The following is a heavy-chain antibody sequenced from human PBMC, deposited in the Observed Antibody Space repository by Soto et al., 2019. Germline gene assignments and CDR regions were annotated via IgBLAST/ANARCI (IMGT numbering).Heavy chain of an antibody. Sequence: GKGLEWIGEINHSGSTNYNPSLKSRVTISVDTSKNQFSLKLSSVTAADTAVYYCARGWAVAGNICYYYSVMAVWGQRTTVP. CDR3: ARGWAVAGNICYYYSVMAV. V-gene: IGHV4-34*01. D-gene: IGHD6-19*01. CDR2: INHSGST. J-gene: IGHJ6*01.